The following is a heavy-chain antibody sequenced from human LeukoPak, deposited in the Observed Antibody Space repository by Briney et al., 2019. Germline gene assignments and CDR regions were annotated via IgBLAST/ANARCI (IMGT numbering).Heavy chain of an antibody. J-gene: IGHJ3*02. CDR2: ISSSGSTI. D-gene: IGHD3-22*01. Sequence: GGSLRLSCAASGFTFSDYYMSWVRQAPGKGLEWVSYISSSGSTIYYADSVKGRFTISRDNAKNSLYLQMNSLRAEDTAVYYCARDLRSRGYYDAFDIWGQGTMVTVSS. CDR3: ARDLRSRGYYDAFDI. V-gene: IGHV3-11*01. CDR1: GFTFSDYY.